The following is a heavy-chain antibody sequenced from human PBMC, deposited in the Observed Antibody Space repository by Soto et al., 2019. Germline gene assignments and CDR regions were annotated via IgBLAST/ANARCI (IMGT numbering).Heavy chain of an antibody. CDR3: ARGRGGGYDFWSGSFDY. V-gene: IGHV1-69*01. CDR1: GGTFSSHA. Sequence: QVQLVQSGAEVKKPGPWLKVSGKASGGTFSSHAISWLLQAPGQGLDWMGGIIPMIYTANYEQKFQGRVTITADESTSTAYMELSSLRSEDTAVYYCARGRGGGYDFWSGSFDYWGQGTLVTVSS. D-gene: IGHD3-3*01. CDR2: IIPMIYTA. J-gene: IGHJ4*02.